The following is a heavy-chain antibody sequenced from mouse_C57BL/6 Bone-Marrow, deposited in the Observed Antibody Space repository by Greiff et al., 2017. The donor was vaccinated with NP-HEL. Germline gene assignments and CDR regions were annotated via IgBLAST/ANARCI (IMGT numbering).Heavy chain of an antibody. CDR3: ARGDYGSSYWFAY. J-gene: IGHJ3*01. Sequence: EVKVEESGGGLVQPGGSLTLSCAASGFTFSDYYMYWVRQTPEKRLEWVAYISNGGGSTYYPDTVKGRFTISRDNAKNTLYLQMSRLKSEDTAMYYCARGDYGSSYWFAYWGQGTLVTVSA. CDR2: ISNGGGST. D-gene: IGHD1-1*01. CDR1: GFTFSDYY. V-gene: IGHV5-12*01.